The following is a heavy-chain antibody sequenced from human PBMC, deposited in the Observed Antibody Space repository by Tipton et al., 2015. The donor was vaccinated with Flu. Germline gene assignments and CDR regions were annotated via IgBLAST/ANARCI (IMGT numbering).Heavy chain of an antibody. D-gene: IGHD1-26*01. Sequence: QLVQSGVEVKKPGASVKVSCKASGYTFSNYGITWVRQAPGQGLEWTGWISGYDGDTNYAEKLQGRVTMTTDTSTNTAYMELRSLKSDDTAMYYCARDRGSYNIHLEYHYYYGMDVWGQGTTVTVSS. V-gene: IGHV1-18*01. CDR2: ISGYDGDT. J-gene: IGHJ6*02. CDR3: ARDRGSYNIHLEYHYYYGMDV. CDR1: GYTFSNYG.